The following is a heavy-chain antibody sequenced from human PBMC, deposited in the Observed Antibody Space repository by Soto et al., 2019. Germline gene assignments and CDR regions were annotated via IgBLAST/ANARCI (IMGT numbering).Heavy chain of an antibody. CDR3: ARQGSNSGGWYFLAY. D-gene: IGHD6-19*01. J-gene: IGHJ4*02. CDR2: IYYSGST. V-gene: IGHV4-39*01. CDR1: GGSISSSSYY. Sequence: PSETLSLTCTVSGGSISSSSYYWGWIRQPPGKGLEWIGSIYYSGSTYYNPSLKSRVTISVDTSKNQFSLKLSSVTAADTAVYYFARQGSNSGGWYFLAYWGQGTLVTVS.